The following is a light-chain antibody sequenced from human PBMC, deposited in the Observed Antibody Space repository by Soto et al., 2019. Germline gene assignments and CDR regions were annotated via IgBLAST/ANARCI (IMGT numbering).Light chain of an antibody. V-gene: IGKV1-33*01. Sequence: IQMTHSPSSLSASVGDRVTITCQASQDTSNYLNWYQQKPGKAPKLLIYDASNLQTGVPSRFSGSGSGTDFNLTISSLQPEDIATYYCQQYDSLPRTFGQGTKVDIK. J-gene: IGKJ1*01. CDR3: QQYDSLPRT. CDR1: QDTSNY. CDR2: DAS.